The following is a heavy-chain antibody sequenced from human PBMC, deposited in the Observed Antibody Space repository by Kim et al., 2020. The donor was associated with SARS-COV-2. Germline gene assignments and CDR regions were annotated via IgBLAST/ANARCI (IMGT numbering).Heavy chain of an antibody. D-gene: IGHD3-9*01. CDR3: ARRLGGKGYFDS. V-gene: IGHV5-51*01. J-gene: IGHJ4*02. Sequence: YSPSFRGQVTISADKAIDTAYLQFSSLKASDTATYFCARRLGGKGYFDSWGQGTLVIVSS.